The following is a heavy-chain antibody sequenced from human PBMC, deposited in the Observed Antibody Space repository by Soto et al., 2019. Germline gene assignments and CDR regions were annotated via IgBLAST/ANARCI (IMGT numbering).Heavy chain of an antibody. V-gene: IGHV1-69*13. J-gene: IGHJ6*02. CDR1: GGTFSSYA. CDR3: ARVKAYYGSGILSHYYYGMDV. Sequence: GASVKVSWKASGGTFSSYAISWVRQAPGQGLEWMGGIIPIFGTANYAQKFQGRVTITADESTSTAYMELSSLRSEDTAVYYCARVKAYYGSGILSHYYYGMDVWGQGTTVTVSS. CDR2: IIPIFGTA. D-gene: IGHD3-10*01.